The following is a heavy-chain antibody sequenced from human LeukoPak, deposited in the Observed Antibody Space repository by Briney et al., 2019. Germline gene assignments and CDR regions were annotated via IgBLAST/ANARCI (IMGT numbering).Heavy chain of an antibody. V-gene: IGHV4-39*01. CDR3: ARHYYSDSSGYFDGFEI. Sequence: KPSETLSLTCTVSGGSISSSSYYWGWIRQPPGKGLEWIGSIYYSGSTYYNPSLKSRVTISVDTSKNQFSLKLSSVTAADTAVYFCARHYYSDSSGYFDGFEIWGQGTMVTVSS. CDR2: IYYSGST. CDR1: GGSISSSSYY. D-gene: IGHD3-22*01. J-gene: IGHJ3*02.